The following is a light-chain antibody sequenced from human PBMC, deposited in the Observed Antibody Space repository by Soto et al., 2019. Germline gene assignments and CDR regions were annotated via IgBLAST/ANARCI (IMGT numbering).Light chain of an antibody. CDR1: SSDVGAYNY. CDR2: EVS. CDR3: SSYTTSSTWV. J-gene: IGLJ3*02. V-gene: IGLV2-14*01. Sequence: QSVLTQPASVSGSPGQSITISCTGTSSDVGAYNYVSWYQQHPDKAPKLMIYEVSNLPSGVSNRFSGSKSGNTASLTISGLQAEEEADYYCSSYTTSSTWVFGGGTKLTVL.